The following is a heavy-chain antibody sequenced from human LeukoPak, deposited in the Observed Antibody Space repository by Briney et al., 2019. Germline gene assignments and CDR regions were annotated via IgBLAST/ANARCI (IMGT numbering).Heavy chain of an antibody. Sequence: SETLSLTCTVSGGSIGPYYWNWIRQSPGKGLEGIGHIYNSGSTNYNPSLKSRVTISVDTSKNQFSLKLTSVTAADTAVYYCARDDSESYFNWFDPWGQGTLVTVTS. J-gene: IGHJ5*02. V-gene: IGHV4-59*01. CDR3: ARDDSESYFNWFDP. CDR2: IYNSGST. CDR1: GGSIGPYY. D-gene: IGHD3-10*01.